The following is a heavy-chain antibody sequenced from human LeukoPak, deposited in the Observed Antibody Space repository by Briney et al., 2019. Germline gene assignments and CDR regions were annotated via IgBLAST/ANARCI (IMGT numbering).Heavy chain of an antibody. D-gene: IGHD5-18*01. CDR2: INAGNGDT. Sequence: ASVKVPCKASGYTFTSYAMHWVRQAPGQRLEWMGWINAGNGDTKYSQKFQGRVTITRDTSARTAYMELSSLRSEDTAVYYCARTTAMVTIFDYWGQGTLVTVSS. V-gene: IGHV1-3*01. CDR3: ARTTAMVTIFDY. J-gene: IGHJ4*02. CDR1: GYTFTSYA.